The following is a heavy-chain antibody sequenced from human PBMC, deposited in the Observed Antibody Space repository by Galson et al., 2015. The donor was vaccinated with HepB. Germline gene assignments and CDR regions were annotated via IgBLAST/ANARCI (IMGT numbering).Heavy chain of an antibody. J-gene: IGHJ4*02. Sequence: SLRLSCAASGFNFSPYWMHWVRQDPTKGLVSVSRMNGDGTITAYADSVRGRFTISRDIAKSTLYLQMDSLRVEDTAVYYCAREDFGACHWGQGTLVTVSS. CDR1: GFNFSPYW. D-gene: IGHD3-10*01. CDR3: AREDFGACH. CDR2: MNGDGTIT. V-gene: IGHV3-74*01.